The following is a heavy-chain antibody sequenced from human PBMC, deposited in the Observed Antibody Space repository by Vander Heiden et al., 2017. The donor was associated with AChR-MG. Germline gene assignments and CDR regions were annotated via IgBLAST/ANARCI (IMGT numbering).Heavy chain of an antibody. Sequence: HLQLQESGPGLVKPSETLSLTCTVSGGSISSSSYYWGWIRQPPGKGLEWIGSIYYSGSTYYNPSLKSRVTISVDTSKNQFSLKLSSVTAADTAVYYCARWGYDSSGYYYVGAFDIWGQGTMVTVSS. D-gene: IGHD3-22*01. CDR2: IYYSGST. CDR1: GGSISSSSYY. J-gene: IGHJ3*02. V-gene: IGHV4-39*01. CDR3: ARWGYDSSGYYYVGAFDI.